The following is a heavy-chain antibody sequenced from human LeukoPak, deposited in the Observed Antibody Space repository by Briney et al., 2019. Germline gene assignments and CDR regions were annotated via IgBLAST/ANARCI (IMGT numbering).Heavy chain of an antibody. CDR2: IKQDGSEK. D-gene: IGHD1-1*01. CDR1: GFTFSSYW. CDR3: ARGTTTPLNWFDP. V-gene: IGHV3-7*01. Sequence: GGSLRLSCAASGFTFSSYWMCWVRQAPGKGLEWVASIKQDGSEKYYVDSVKGRFTISRDNAKNSLYLQMNSLRAEDTAVYYCARGTTTPLNWFDPWGQGTLVTVSS. J-gene: IGHJ5*02.